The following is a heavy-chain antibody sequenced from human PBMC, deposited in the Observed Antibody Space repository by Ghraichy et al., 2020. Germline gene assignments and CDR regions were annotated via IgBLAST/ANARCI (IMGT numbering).Heavy chain of an antibody. Sequence: SETLSLTCTVSGGSISSSSYYWGWIRQPPGKGLEWIGSIYYSGSTYYNPSLKSRVTISVDTSKNQFYLKLSSVTAADTAVYYCARHSSGSYYNHHWFDPWGQGTLVTVSS. V-gene: IGHV4-39*01. CDR1: GGSISSSSYY. D-gene: IGHD3-10*01. CDR3: ARHSSGSYYNHHWFDP. J-gene: IGHJ5*02. CDR2: IYYSGST.